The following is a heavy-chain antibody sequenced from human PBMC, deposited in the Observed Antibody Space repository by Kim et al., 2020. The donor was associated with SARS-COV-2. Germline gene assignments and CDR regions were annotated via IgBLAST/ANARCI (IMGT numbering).Heavy chain of an antibody. CDR3: AWTRLSCSSTSCYYYYYYYGMDV. CDR2: INPNSGGT. D-gene: IGHD2-2*01. CDR1: GYTFTGYY. J-gene: IGHJ6*02. Sequence: ASVKVSCKASGYTFTGYYMHWVRQAPGQGLEWMGWINPNSGGTNYAQKFQGRVTMTRDTSISTAYMELSRLRSDDTAVYYCAWTRLSCSSTSCYYYYYYYGMDVWGQGTTVTVSS. V-gene: IGHV1-2*02.